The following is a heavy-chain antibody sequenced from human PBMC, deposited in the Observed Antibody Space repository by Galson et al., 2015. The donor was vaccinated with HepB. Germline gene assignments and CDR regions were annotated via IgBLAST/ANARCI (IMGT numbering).Heavy chain of an antibody. D-gene: IGHD1-14*01. CDR1: GFTFSSYA. V-gene: IGHV3-30-3*01. Sequence: SLRLSCAASGFTFSSYAMHWVRQAPGKGLEWVAVISYDGSNKYYADSVKGRFTISRDNSKNTLYLQMNSLRAEDTAVYYCARDHPGERAMDVWGKGTTVTVSS. J-gene: IGHJ6*04. CDR3: ARDHPGERAMDV. CDR2: ISYDGSNK.